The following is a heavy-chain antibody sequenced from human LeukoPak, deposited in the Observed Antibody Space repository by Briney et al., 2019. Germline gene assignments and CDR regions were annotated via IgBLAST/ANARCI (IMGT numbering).Heavy chain of an antibody. CDR3: ASGCYYYDSSGYSV. Sequence: PGGSLRLSCAASGFTVSSNYMSWVRQAPGKGLEWVSVIYSGGSTYYADSVKGRFTISRDNSKNTLYLQMNSQRAEDTAVYYCASGCYYYDSSGYSVWGQGTLVTVSS. D-gene: IGHD3-22*01. V-gene: IGHV3-66*01. J-gene: IGHJ4*02. CDR2: IYSGGST. CDR1: GFTVSSNY.